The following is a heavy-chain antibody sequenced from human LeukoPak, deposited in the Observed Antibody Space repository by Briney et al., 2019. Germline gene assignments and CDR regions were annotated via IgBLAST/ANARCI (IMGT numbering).Heavy chain of an antibody. V-gene: IGHV4-31*03. Sequence: PSETLSLTCTVSGGSISSGGYYWSWIRQHPGKGLEWIGYIYYSGSTYYNPSLKSRVTISADTSKNQFSLKLSSVTAADTAVYYCARWGREYGMDVWGKGTTVTVSS. CDR2: IYYSGST. D-gene: IGHD3-16*01. CDR3: ARWGREYGMDV. J-gene: IGHJ6*04. CDR1: GGSISSGGYY.